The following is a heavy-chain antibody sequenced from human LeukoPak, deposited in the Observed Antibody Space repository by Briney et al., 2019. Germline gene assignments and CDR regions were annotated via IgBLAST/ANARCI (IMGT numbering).Heavy chain of an antibody. V-gene: IGHV3-74*01. Sequence: GGSLRLSCTASGFSFGSYWMHWVRQAPGKGLVWVSRINGDGSSTSYADSEKGRFTISRHNAKNSLYLQMDSLRVEDTAFYYCAKDNRRHYTSGPNPDSLHWGQGALVTVSS. D-gene: IGHD6-19*01. CDR3: AKDNRRHYTSGPNPDSLH. CDR2: INGDGSST. CDR1: GFSFGSYW. J-gene: IGHJ4*02.